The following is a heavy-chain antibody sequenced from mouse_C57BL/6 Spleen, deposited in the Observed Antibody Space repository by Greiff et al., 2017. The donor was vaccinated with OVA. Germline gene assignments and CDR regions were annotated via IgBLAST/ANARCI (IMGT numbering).Heavy chain of an antibody. CDR3: ARIYYYCSSYDAMDY. J-gene: IGHJ4*01. V-gene: IGHV1-76*01. Sequence: QVQLQQSGAELVRPGASVKLSCKASGYTFTDYYINWVKQRPGQGLEWIARIYPGSGNTYYNEKFKGKATLTAEKSSSTAYMQLSSLTSEDSAVYFCARIYYYCSSYDAMDYWGQGTSVTVSS. CDR2: IYPGSGNT. D-gene: IGHD1-1*01. CDR1: GYTFTDYY.